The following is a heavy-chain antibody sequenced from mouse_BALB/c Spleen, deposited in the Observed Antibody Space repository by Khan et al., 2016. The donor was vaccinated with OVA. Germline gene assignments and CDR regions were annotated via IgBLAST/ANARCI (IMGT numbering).Heavy chain of an antibody. Sequence: DLVKPGASVKLSCKASGYTFTSYWINWIKQRPGQGLEWIGRIGPGSSNAYYNDMFKDKATLTVDTSSHTAYIQLSILSSEDSAVYFCARENYYGRSCDAMDYWGQGTSVTVSA. CDR2: IGPGSSNA. CDR1: GYTFTSYW. J-gene: IGHJ4*01. D-gene: IGHD1-1*01. V-gene: IGHV1S41*01. CDR3: ARENYYGRSCDAMDY.